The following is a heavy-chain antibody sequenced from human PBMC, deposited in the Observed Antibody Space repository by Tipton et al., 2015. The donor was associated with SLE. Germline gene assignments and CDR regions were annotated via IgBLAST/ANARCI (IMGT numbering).Heavy chain of an antibody. Sequence: TLSLTCAVYGGSFSGYYWSWIRQPPGKGLEWIGYIYFTGSTNYNPSLKSRVTISVDTSKNQFSLKLSSVTAADTAVYYCAGRIAVAGLDYWGQGTLVTVSS. CDR3: AGRIAVAGLDY. D-gene: IGHD6-19*01. CDR1: GGSFSGYY. CDR2: IYFTGST. J-gene: IGHJ4*02. V-gene: IGHV4-59*01.